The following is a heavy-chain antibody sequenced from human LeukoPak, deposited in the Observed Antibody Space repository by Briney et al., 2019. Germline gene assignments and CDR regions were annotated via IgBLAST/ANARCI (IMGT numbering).Heavy chain of an antibody. CDR3: ARVGLGVGSGRKASGFDP. CDR1: GFTFSSYE. D-gene: IGHD3-10*01. J-gene: IGHJ5*02. CDR2: ISSSSSTI. V-gene: IGHV3-48*01. Sequence: GGSLRLSCAASGFTFSSYEMNWVRQAPGKGLEWVSYISSSSSTIYYADSVKGRFTISRDNAKNSLYLQMNSLRAEDTAVYYCARVGLGVGSGRKASGFDPWGQGTLVTVSS.